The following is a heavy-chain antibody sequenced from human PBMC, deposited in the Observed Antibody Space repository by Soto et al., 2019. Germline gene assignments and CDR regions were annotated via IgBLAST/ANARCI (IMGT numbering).Heavy chain of an antibody. CDR2: IYYSGST. CDR1: GGSISSSGYY. J-gene: IGHJ4*02. CDR3: AGHNYGSGSTYFDY. Sequence: LSLTCTVSGGSISSSGYYWGWIRQPPGKGLEWIGTIYYSGSTYYNPSLKSRVTISVDTSKNQFSLKLSSVTAADTAVYYCAGHNYGSGSTYFDYWGQGTLVTVSS. V-gene: IGHV4-39*01. D-gene: IGHD3-10*01.